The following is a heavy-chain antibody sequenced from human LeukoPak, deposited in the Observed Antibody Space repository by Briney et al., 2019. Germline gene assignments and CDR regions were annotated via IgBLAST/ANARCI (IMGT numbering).Heavy chain of an antibody. D-gene: IGHD6-13*01. CDR3: ARDLLIAAAPRVGWFDP. CDR2: IYYSGST. Sequence: SETLSLTCAVYGGSFSGYYWSWIRQPPGKGLEWIGYIYYSGSTNYNPSLKSRVTISVDTSKNQFSLKLSSVTAADTAVYYCARDLLIAAAPRVGWFDPWGQGTLVTVSS. V-gene: IGHV4-34*01. CDR1: GGSFSGYY. J-gene: IGHJ5*02.